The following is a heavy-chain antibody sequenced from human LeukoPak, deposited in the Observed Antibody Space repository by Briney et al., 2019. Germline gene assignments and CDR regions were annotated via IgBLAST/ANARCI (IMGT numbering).Heavy chain of an antibody. CDR1: GFTFSAYW. CDR3: ARVDEDGFDY. J-gene: IGHJ4*02. V-gene: IGHV3-7*03. Sequence: GESLRLSCAASGFTFSAYWMTWVRQAPGKGLAWVANIIEGGDVKYYVDSVKGRFTISRDNTKNSLYLQMTSLRADDTAVYYCARVDEDGFDYWGQGTLVTVSS. CDR2: IIEGGDVK.